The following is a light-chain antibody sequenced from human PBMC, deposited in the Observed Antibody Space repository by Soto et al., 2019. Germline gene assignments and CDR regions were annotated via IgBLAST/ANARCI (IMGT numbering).Light chain of an antibody. J-gene: IGKJ5*01. CDR1: QSVSSY. CDR2: DAS. V-gene: IGKV3-11*01. Sequence: EIVLTQSPATLSLSPGERATLSCRASQSVSSYLAWYQQKPGQAPRLLIYDASNRATGIPGRFSGSGSGTDFTLTISSLEPKDFAVYYCQQRSNWPLITFGQGTRLDIK. CDR3: QQRSNWPLIT.